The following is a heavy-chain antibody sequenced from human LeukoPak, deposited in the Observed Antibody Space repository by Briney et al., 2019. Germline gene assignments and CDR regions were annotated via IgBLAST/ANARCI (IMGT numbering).Heavy chain of an antibody. D-gene: IGHD2/OR15-2a*01. J-gene: IGHJ6*02. Sequence: PSETLSLTCAVYGGSFSGYYWSWIRQPPGKGLEWIGEINHSGSTNYNPSLKSRVTISVDTSKNQFSLKLSSVTAADTAVYYCGVTSAHRTTYYYGMDVWGQGTTVTVSS. CDR3: GVTSAHRTTYYYGMDV. CDR1: GGSFSGYY. V-gene: IGHV4-34*01. CDR2: INHSGST.